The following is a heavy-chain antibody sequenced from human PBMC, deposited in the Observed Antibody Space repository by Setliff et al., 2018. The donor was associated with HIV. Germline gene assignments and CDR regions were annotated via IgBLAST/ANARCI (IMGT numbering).Heavy chain of an antibody. CDR3: ARRYGTAFDI. Sequence: SETLSLTCTVCDGAISSWYWNWIRQPPGKGLEWIGNIFSGGSTQYNPSLESRVTISVDTSKNQFSLKLTSLTAADTAVYYCARRYGTAFDIWGQGTMVTVSS. CDR2: IFSGGST. J-gene: IGHJ3*02. D-gene: IGHD2-8*01. V-gene: IGHV4-4*09. CDR1: DGAISSWY.